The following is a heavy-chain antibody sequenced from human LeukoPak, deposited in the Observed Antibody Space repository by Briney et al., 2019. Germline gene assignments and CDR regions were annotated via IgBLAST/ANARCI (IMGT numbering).Heavy chain of an antibody. CDR3: AKDMIPGTTAPPSPSPPNDYYYGMDV. V-gene: IGHV3-43*02. CDR1: GFTFDDYA. D-gene: IGHD2/OR15-2a*01. Sequence: GGSLRLACAASGFTFDDYAMHWVRQAPGKGLEWVSLISGDGGSTYYADSVKGRFTISRDNSKNSLYLQMNSLRTEDTALYYCAKDMIPGTTAPPSPSPPNDYYYGMDVWGQGNTVTVSS. J-gene: IGHJ6*02. CDR2: ISGDGGST.